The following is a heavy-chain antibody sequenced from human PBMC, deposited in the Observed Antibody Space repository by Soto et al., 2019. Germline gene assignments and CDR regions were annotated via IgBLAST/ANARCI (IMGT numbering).Heavy chain of an antibody. CDR1: GFTFSDYY. V-gene: IGHV3-11*01. J-gene: IGHJ4*02. CDR3: ARGTYASKTDFDY. D-gene: IGHD2-2*01. Sequence: ALRLSCSAAGFTFSDYYLTWVLQAPGSGLEWVSYISSSSGTISYANSVKGRFTISRANAHNSLYLQMSSLRAEDTAVYYCARGTYASKTDFDYWGQGTLVTVSS. CDR2: ISSSSGTI.